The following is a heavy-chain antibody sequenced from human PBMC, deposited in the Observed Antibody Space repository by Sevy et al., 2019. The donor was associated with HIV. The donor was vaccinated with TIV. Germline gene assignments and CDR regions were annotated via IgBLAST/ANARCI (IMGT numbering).Heavy chain of an antibody. CDR3: ARPRANYVDHYFFYAMDV. D-gene: IGHD4-17*01. J-gene: IGHJ6*02. CDR2: ISYDGSDK. Sequence: GGSLRLSCVASGFAFSNYYAMHWVRQAPGKGLEWVALISYDGSDKYYADSVKGRFTISRENFKNTLFLQMNSLTTEDTAVYYCARPRANYVDHYFFYAMDVWGQGTTVTVSS. V-gene: IGHV3-30-3*01. CDR1: GFAFSNYYA.